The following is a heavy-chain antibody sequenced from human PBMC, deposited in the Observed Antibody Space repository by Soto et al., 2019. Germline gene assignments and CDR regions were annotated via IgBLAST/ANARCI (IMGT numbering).Heavy chain of an antibody. CDR3: ARSPPYDSFYNWFDP. CDR2: ISSSSSYI. J-gene: IGHJ5*02. Sequence: VGSLRLSCAASGFTFSSYSMNWVRQAPGKGLEWVSSISSSSSYIYYADSVKGRFTISRDNAKNSLYLQMNSLRAEDTAVYYCARSPPYDSFYNWFDPWGQGTLVTVSS. CDR1: GFTFSSYS. V-gene: IGHV3-21*01. D-gene: IGHD5-12*01.